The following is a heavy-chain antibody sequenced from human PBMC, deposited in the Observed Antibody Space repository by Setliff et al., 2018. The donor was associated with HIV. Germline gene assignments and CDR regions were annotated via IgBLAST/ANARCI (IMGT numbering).Heavy chain of an antibody. V-gene: IGHV3-48*02. CDR3: ARDSGQGGTFDL. CDR2: LNGVNSMI. CDR1: QFTFSRHP. J-gene: IGHJ3*01. D-gene: IGHD3-16*01. Sequence: PGGSLRLSCTASQFTFSRHPMSWVRQAPGQGLEWVSYLNGVNSMIFYAASVKGRFTISSDNAGNSVHLQMNNLRDDDTAMYYCARDSGQGGTFDLWGQGTMVTVSS.